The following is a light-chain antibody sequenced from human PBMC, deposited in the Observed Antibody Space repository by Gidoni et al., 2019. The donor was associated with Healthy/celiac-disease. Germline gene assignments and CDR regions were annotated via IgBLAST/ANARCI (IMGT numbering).Light chain of an antibody. CDR3: QQFNSYPRT. CDR2: DAS. CDR1: QGISSA. J-gene: IGKJ1*01. V-gene: IGKV1-13*02. Sequence: AIQLTQSPSSLSASVGDRVTITCRASQGISSALAWYQQKPGKAPKILIYDASSVESGVPSRFSGSGSGTDFTLTISSLQPEDVATYYCQQFNSYPRTFGQGTKVEIK.